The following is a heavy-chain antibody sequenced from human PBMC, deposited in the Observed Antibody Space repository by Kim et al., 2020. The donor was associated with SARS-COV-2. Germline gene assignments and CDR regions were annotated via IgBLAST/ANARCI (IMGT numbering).Heavy chain of an antibody. D-gene: IGHD3-9*01. Sequence: GGSLRLSCAASGFTFSSYSMNWVRQAPGKGLEWVSSISSSSSYIYYADSVKGRFTISRDNAKNSLYLQMNSLRAEDTAVYYCARVSFDEYYYYYYMDVWGKGTTVTVSS. CDR1: GFTFSSYS. CDR3: ARVSFDEYYYYYYMDV. CDR2: ISSSSSYI. J-gene: IGHJ6*03. V-gene: IGHV3-21*01.